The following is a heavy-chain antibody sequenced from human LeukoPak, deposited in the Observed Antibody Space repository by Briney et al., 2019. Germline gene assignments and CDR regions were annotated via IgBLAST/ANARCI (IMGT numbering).Heavy chain of an antibody. Sequence: GGSLRLSCAASGFTFDDYAMHWVRQAPGKGLEWVSGISWNSGSIGYADSVKGRFTISRDNAKNSLYLQMNSLRAEDTALYYCAKDLTPYSSGWSTPWGYWGQGTLVTVSS. CDR1: GFTFDDYA. V-gene: IGHV3-9*01. CDR2: ISWNSGSI. D-gene: IGHD6-19*01. J-gene: IGHJ4*02. CDR3: AKDLTPYSSGWSTPWGY.